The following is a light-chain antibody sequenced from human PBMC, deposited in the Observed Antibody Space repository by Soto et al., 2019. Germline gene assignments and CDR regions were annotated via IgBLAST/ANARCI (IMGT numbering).Light chain of an antibody. CDR3: HQYYMGWT. CDR1: QNIYTW. Sequence: SQSPATLSASVGDRVTITCRASQNIYTWLAWYQQKPGIAPKLLIHKASTLESGVPSRFSGSGYGTEFTLSISGLQPDDFGTYYCHQYYMGWTFGQGSKV. V-gene: IGKV1-5*03. CDR2: KAS. J-gene: IGKJ1*01.